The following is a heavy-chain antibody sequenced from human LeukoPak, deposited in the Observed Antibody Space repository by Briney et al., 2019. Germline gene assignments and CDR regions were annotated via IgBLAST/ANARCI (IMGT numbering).Heavy chain of an antibody. CDR2: INPDGSTT. V-gene: IGHV3-74*01. CDR1: GFTFSTYW. D-gene: IGHD3-22*01. J-gene: IGHJ4*02. CDR3: ARSYPGGDYYYDSSGYYFDY. Sequence: PGGSLRLSCAASGFTFSTYWMHWVRQAPGEGPVWVSRINPDGSTTTYADSVKGRFTISRDNAKNTLYLQMNSLRAEDTAVYYCARSYPGGDYYYDSSGYYFDYWGQGTLVTVSS.